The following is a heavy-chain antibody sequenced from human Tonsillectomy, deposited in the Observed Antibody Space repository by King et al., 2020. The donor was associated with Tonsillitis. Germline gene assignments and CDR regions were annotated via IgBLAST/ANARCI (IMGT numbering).Heavy chain of an antibody. CDR1: GYTFSTYG. D-gene: IGHD3-10*01. CDR2: ISADNGNT. J-gene: IGHJ6*02. V-gene: IGHV1-18*04. Sequence: LQLVQSGAEVKKPGASVKVSCKASGYTFSTYGISWVRQAPGQGLEWMGWISADNGNTNYAQKLQGRVTMTTDTSTSTAYMELRSLRSDGTAVYYCARYGYYGLGSYPQYYYYGMDVWGQGTTVTVSS. CDR3: ARYGYYGLGSYPQYYYYGMDV.